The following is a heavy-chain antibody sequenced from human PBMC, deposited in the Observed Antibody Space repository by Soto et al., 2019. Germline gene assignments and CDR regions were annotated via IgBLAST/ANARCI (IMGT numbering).Heavy chain of an antibody. Sequence: ASVKVSCKASGYTFTSYGISWVRQAPGQGLEGMGWISAYNGNTNYAQKLQGRVTMTTDTSTSTAYMELRSLRSDDTAVYYCARDHGYSSERDFDYWGQGTLVTVSS. J-gene: IGHJ4*02. CDR1: GYTFTSYG. CDR2: ISAYNGNT. V-gene: IGHV1-18*01. D-gene: IGHD6-19*01. CDR3: ARDHGYSSERDFDY.